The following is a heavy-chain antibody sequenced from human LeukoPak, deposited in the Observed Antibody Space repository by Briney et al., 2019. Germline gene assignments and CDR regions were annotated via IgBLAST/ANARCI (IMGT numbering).Heavy chain of an antibody. CDR2: IYHSGST. CDR3: ERPGYGGNSPFDY. D-gene: IGHD4-23*01. Sequence: KPSETLSLTCAVSGYSISSGYYWGWIRQPPGKGLEWIGSIYHSGSTYYNPSLKSRVTISVDTSKNQFSLKLSSVTAADTAVYYCERPGYGGNSPFDYWGQGTQVTVSS. CDR1: GYSISSGYY. V-gene: IGHV4-38-2*01. J-gene: IGHJ4*02.